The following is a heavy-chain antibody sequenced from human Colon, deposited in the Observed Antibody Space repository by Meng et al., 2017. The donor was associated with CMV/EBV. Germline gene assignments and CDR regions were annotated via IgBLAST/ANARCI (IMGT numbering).Heavy chain of an antibody. D-gene: IGHD3-9*01. Sequence: SETLSLTCIVSGGSVSISRFFWGWIRQPPGKGLEWIGNIFYSGRTYYNPSLKRRATFSVDTSKNQFSLKLSSVTAADTAVYYCARQNSYYDSLTGYYRPAGLDYWGQGTLVTVSS. CDR3: ARQNSYYDSLTGYYRPAGLDY. J-gene: IGHJ4*02. CDR1: GGSVSISRFF. CDR2: IFYSGRT. V-gene: IGHV4-39*01.